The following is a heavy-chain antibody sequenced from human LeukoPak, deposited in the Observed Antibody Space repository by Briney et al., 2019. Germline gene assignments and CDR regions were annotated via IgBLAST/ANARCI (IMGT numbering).Heavy chain of an antibody. CDR1: GFTFSSYA. CDR3: AKDFNVLLWFGEPRLYGMDV. J-gene: IGHJ6*04. D-gene: IGHD3-10*01. CDR2: ISGSGGST. V-gene: IGHV3-23*01. Sequence: GGSLRLSCAASGFTFSSYAMSWVRQAPGKGLEWVSAISGSGGSTYYADSVKGRFTISRDNSKNTLYLRMNSLRAEDTAVYYCAKDFNVLLWFGEPRLYGMDVWGKGTTVTVSS.